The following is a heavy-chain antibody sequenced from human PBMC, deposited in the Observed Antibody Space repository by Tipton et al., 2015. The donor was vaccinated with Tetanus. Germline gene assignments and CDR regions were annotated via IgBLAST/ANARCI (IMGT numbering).Heavy chain of an antibody. V-gene: IGHV4-31*03. D-gene: IGHD3-22*01. J-gene: IGHJ6*02. CDR1: GGSISSGGYY. CDR2: NYYSGST. Sequence: TLSLTCTVSGGSISSGGYYWSWIRQHPGKGLEWIGYNYYSGSTYYNPSLKSRVTISVDTSKNQFSLKLSSVTAADTAVYYCARDSGSPQTYYYDSSGYYPYYYYGMDVWGQGTTVTVSS. CDR3: ARDSGSPQTYYYDSSGYYPYYYYGMDV.